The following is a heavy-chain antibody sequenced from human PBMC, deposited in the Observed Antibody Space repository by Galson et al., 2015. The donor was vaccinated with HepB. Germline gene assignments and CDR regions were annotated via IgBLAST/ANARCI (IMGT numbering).Heavy chain of an antibody. V-gene: IGHV2-5*02. CDR1: GFSLSTGGVG. D-gene: IGHD3-10*01. CDR2: IYWDDDK. CDR3: VPSKDRLGAVGDY. Sequence: PALVKPTQTLTLTCPFSGFSLSTGGVGVGWIRQPPGKALAWLAVIYWDDDKRYSPFLKSRLTITKDTSKNQVVLTMTNMDPVDTAAYYGVPSKDRLGAVGDYWGQGTLVTVA. J-gene: IGHJ4*02.